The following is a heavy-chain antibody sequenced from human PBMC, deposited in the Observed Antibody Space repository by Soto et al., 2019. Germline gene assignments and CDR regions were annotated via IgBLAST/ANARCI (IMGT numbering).Heavy chain of an antibody. J-gene: IGHJ4*02. CDR3: ARIWWEPYYFDY. Sequence: QVTLKESGPVLVKPTETLTLTCTVSGFSLRNARMGVSWIRQPPGKALEWLAHIFSNDEKSYTTSLKSRLTISKATSKSQVVFTMTNMDPVDTATYYCARIWWEPYYFDYWGQGTLVAVSS. CDR2: IFSNDEK. CDR1: GFSLRNARMG. V-gene: IGHV2-26*01. D-gene: IGHD1-26*01.